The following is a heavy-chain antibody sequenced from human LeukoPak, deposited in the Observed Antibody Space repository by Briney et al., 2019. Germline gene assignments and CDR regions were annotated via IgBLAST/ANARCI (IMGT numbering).Heavy chain of an antibody. CDR1: GFTFSSYG. J-gene: IGHJ3*02. D-gene: IGHD3-16*01. CDR2: ITYDGSNK. V-gene: IGHV3-30*03. CDR3: ATGGAFDI. Sequence: GGSLRLSCAASGFTFSSYGMHWVRQAPGKGLEWVAVITYDGSNKYYADSVKGRFTISRDNSKNTLYLQMNSLRAEDTAVYYCATGGAFDIWGQGTMVTVSS.